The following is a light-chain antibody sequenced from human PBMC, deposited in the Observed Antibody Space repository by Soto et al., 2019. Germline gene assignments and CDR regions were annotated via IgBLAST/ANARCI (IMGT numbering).Light chain of an antibody. V-gene: IGKV1-39*01. CDR2: ATS. CDR1: QSISMY. J-gene: IGKJ4*01. CDR3: QQSFNIPLT. Sequence: DIQMTQSPSSLSASVGDRVTISCRASQSISMYLNWYQHKPGKAPTLLIYATSSLQTGVPSRFSGSGSGTDFSLTISSLQPEDFATYYYQQSFNIPLTFGGGTKVQIK.